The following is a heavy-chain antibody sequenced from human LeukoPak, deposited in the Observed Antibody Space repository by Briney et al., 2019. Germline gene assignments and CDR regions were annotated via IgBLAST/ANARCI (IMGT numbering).Heavy chain of an antibody. Sequence: GGSLRLSCAASGFTFDDYGMSWVRQAPGKGLEWVSGINWNGGSTGYADSVKGRFTISRDNAKSTVYLQMNSLRAEDTALYYCARYYCGGDCYPFDYWGQGTLVTVSS. V-gene: IGHV3-20*04. J-gene: IGHJ4*02. CDR1: GFTFDDYG. CDR3: ARYYCGGDCYPFDY. D-gene: IGHD2-21*02. CDR2: INWNGGST.